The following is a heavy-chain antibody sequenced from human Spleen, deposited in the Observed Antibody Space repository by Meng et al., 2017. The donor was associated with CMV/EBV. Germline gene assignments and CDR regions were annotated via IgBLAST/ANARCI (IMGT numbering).Heavy chain of an antibody. Sequence: GGSLRLSCELSGTRCSSYAMSWVRQAPGKGLEWVSGISGSGGRGGIKYRDSVKGRFTISRDNSKNTLYLQMDSLRAEDTAVYYCARDFYYDSSGDNYWGQGTLVTVSS. D-gene: IGHD3-22*01. CDR1: GTRCSSYA. V-gene: IGHV3-23*01. CDR2: ISGSGGRGGI. J-gene: IGHJ4*02. CDR3: ARDFYYDSSGDNY.